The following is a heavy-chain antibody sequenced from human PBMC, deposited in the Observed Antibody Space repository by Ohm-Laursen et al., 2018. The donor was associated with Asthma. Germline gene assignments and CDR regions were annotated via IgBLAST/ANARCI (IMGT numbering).Heavy chain of an antibody. CDR3: AREGDLMSGHAFDF. CDR2: INAGNGNT. V-gene: IGHV1-3*01. J-gene: IGHJ4*02. CDR1: GYTFTGYY. Sequence: VASVKVSCKASGYTFTGYYMHWVRQAPGQRPEWMGWINAGNGNTKYSQKFQGRVTFTSDTSARTASMELSSLRSEDTAVYYCAREGDLMSGHAFDFWGEGTLVTVSS. D-gene: IGHD3-3*01.